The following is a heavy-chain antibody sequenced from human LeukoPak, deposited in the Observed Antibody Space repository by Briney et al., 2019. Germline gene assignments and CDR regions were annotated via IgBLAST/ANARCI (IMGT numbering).Heavy chain of an antibody. CDR1: GYTLTELS. Sequence: ASVKVSCKVSGYTLTELSMHWVRQAPGKGLEWMGGFDPEDGETIYAQKFQGRVTMTEDTSTDTAYMELSSLRSEDTAVYYCATESVVVAATSPDDAFDIWGQGTMVTVSS. V-gene: IGHV1-24*01. J-gene: IGHJ3*02. CDR3: ATESVVVAATSPDDAFDI. CDR2: FDPEDGET. D-gene: IGHD2-15*01.